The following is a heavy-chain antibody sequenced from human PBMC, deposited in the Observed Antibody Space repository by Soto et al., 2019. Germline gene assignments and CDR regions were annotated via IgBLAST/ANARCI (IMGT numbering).Heavy chain of an antibody. V-gene: IGHV3-72*01. J-gene: IGHJ4*02. Sequence: EVQLVESGGGLVQPGGSLRLSCAASGFTFSDHYMDWVRQAPGKGLEWVGRSRNKANSYTTEYAASVKGRFTVSRDDSKNSLYLQMNSLTTDDTAVYYCASSWGDDSYFAYWGQGTLVTVSS. D-gene: IGHD2-21*02. CDR1: GFTFSDHY. CDR2: SRNKANSYTT. CDR3: ASSWGDDSYFAY.